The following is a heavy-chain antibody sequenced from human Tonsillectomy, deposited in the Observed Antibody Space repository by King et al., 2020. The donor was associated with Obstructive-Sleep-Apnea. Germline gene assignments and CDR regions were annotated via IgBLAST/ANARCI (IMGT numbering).Heavy chain of an antibody. Sequence: VQLVESGGGLVQPGGSLRLSCAASGFTFSSYWMSWVRQAPGKGLEWVANIKQDGSEKYYVDSVKGRFTISRDNAKNSLYLQMNSLSVDDTAVYYCARDRGSRSSDCWGQGTLVTVSS. J-gene: IGHJ4*02. CDR3: ARDRGSRSSDC. CDR2: IKQDGSEK. D-gene: IGHD6-13*01. V-gene: IGHV3-7*01. CDR1: GFTFSSYW.